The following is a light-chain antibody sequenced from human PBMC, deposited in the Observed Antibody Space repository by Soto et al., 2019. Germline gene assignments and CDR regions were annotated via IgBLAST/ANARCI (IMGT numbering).Light chain of an antibody. Sequence: EIVMTQSPATLSVSPGETATLSCRASQSVSYNLAWYQQKPGQGPRLLIYGAFTRATGIPARFSGSRSGTEFTLTISSLQSEDFAVYYCQQYKNWPPLTFGGGTKVEIK. CDR2: GAF. CDR1: QSVSYN. V-gene: IGKV3-15*01. CDR3: QQYKNWPPLT. J-gene: IGKJ4*01.